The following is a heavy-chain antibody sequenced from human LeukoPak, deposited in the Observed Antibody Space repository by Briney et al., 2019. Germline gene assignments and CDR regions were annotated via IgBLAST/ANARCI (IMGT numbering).Heavy chain of an antibody. Sequence: GGSLRLSCAASGFTFSSSWMTWVRQAPGKGLEWVASINQDGGEIHYVDSVKGRFTISRDNAKNSLYLQMNSLRAEDTAVYYCARAGGTYYGIAFDIWGQGTMVTVSS. CDR2: INQDGGEI. D-gene: IGHD1-26*01. J-gene: IGHJ3*02. CDR3: ARAGGTYYGIAFDI. CDR1: GFTFSSSW. V-gene: IGHV3-7*01.